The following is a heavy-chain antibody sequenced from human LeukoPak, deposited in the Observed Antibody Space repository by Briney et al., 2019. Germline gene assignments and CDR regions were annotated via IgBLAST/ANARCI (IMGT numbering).Heavy chain of an antibody. Sequence: SETLSLTCAVYGGSFSGYYWSWIRQPPGKGLEWIGEINHSGSTNYNPSLKSRVTISVDTSKNQFSLKLSSVTAADTAVYYCARGVITMVRGVKSLGYYYGMDVWGQGTTVTVSS. CDR2: INHSGST. D-gene: IGHD3-10*01. J-gene: IGHJ6*02. CDR1: GGSFSGYY. CDR3: ARGVITMVRGVKSLGYYYGMDV. V-gene: IGHV4-34*01.